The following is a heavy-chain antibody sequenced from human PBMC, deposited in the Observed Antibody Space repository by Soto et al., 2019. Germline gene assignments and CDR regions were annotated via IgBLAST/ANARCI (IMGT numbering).Heavy chain of an antibody. D-gene: IGHD4-17*01. V-gene: IGHV3-30*18. J-gene: IGHJ4*02. Sequence: QVQLVESGGGVVQPGRSLRLSCAASGFSFSDSNMHWVRKAPGKGLQWVARISKEGTFKYYADSVKGRFTISRDNSEXXXYLQINSLSAEDTAVYFCVKGSLPGDYERNFDSWGQGILVTVSS. CDR3: VKGSLPGDYERNFDS. CDR1: GFSFSDSN. CDR2: ISKEGTFK.